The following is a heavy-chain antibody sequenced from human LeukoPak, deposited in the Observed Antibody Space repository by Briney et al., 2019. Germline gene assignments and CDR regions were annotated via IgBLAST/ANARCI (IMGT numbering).Heavy chain of an antibody. V-gene: IGHV3-21*06. CDR1: ELTFSRLS. D-gene: IGHD6-13*01. Sequence: PGGSLRLSCAGSELTFSRLSMIWFPQAPGNGLERGPAISSGSHHKYHADSVKGRFTVSRDNDKTSLFLQMTRLRAEDTPLSYCATSLTADSYEASDIWGQGRMVPVSS. CDR3: ATSLTADSYEASDI. CDR2: ISSGSHHK. J-gene: IGHJ3*02.